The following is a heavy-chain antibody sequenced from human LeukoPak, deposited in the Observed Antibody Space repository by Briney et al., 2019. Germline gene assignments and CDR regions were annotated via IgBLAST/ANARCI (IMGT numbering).Heavy chain of an antibody. Sequence: SETLSLTCTVSGGSISSYYWSWIRQPPGKGLEWIGYIYYSGSTNYNPSLKSRVTISVDTSKNQFSLKLTSVTAADTAIYCGARDHGTCGSPDYWGPGTLVTVSS. J-gene: IGHJ4*01. V-gene: IGHV4-59*01. D-gene: IGHD5-24*01. CDR3: ARDHGTCGSPDY. CDR1: GGSISSYY. CDR2: IYYSGST.